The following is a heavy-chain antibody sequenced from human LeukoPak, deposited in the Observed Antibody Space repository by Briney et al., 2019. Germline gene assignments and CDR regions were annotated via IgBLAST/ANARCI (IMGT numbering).Heavy chain of an antibody. D-gene: IGHD4-23*01. CDR3: ARGAYGGNSLGAFDI. J-gene: IGHJ3*02. CDR1: GGSISGYY. CDR2: IYTSGST. V-gene: IGHV4-4*07. Sequence: SETLSLTCTVSGGSISGYYWSWIRQPAGKGLEWIGRIYTSGSTNYNPSLKSRVTMSVDTSKNQLSLKLSSVTAADTAVYYCARGAYGGNSLGAFDIWGQGTMVTVSS.